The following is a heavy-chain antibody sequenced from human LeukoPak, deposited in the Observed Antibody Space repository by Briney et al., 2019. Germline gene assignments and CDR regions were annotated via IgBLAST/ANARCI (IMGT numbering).Heavy chain of an antibody. J-gene: IGHJ4*02. V-gene: IGHV1-3*01. CDR1: GYTFTNHA. CDR3: ARGFWNRGTWGPYYFDY. D-gene: IGHD3-3*01. CDR2: INAGNGNT. Sequence: ASVKVSCTASGYTFTNHAMQWVRQAPGQRLEWMGWINAGNGNTKYSQNFQGRFIITRDTSAGTVYMDLSSLRSEDTAVYYCARGFWNRGTWGPYYFDYWGQGTLVTVSS.